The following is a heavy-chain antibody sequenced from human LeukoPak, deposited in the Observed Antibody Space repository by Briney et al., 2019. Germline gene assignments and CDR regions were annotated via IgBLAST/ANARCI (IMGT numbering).Heavy chain of an antibody. Sequence: ASVKVSCKASGGTFSSYAISWVRQAPGQGLEWMGGIIPIFGTANYAQKFQGRVTITADESTSTAYMELRSLRSDDTAVYYCARPRAPVTRISSFDIWGQGTMVTVSS. D-gene: IGHD4-17*01. V-gene: IGHV1-69*13. CDR1: GGTFSSYA. CDR3: ARPRAPVTRISSFDI. J-gene: IGHJ3*02. CDR2: IIPIFGTA.